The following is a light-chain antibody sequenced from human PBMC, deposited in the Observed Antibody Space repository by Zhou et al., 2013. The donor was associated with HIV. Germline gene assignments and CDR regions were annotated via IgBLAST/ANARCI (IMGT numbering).Light chain of an antibody. V-gene: IGKV3-20*01. CDR1: QNVVNNY. CDR3: QQYGWSPDT. CDR2: AAS. J-gene: IGKJ3*01. Sequence: EIVLTQSPGTLSLSPGERATLSCRASQNVVNNYLAWYQQKFGQAPRLLIYAASSRATGIPDRFSGSGSGTDFTLTISRLEPEDFAVYYCQQYGWSPDTFGPGSKVDIK.